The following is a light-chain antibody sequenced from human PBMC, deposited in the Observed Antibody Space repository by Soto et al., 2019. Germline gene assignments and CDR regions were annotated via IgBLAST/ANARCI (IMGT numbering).Light chain of an antibody. Sequence: DIVLTQSPGTLSLSPGERSTLSVRASQSLSSTALAWYQQKPGQAPRLLMYGASNRATGIPDKFSGGGSGTDFTLTISRLEPEDFAVYYCQHYGGSPPITFGQGTRLEIK. J-gene: IGKJ5*01. V-gene: IGKV3-20*01. CDR2: GAS. CDR3: QHYGGSPPIT. CDR1: QSLSSTA.